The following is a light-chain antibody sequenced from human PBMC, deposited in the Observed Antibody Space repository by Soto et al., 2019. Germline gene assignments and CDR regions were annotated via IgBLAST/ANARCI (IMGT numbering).Light chain of an antibody. V-gene: IGKV1-33*01. CDR1: QDISNY. CDR3: QQYDNLPT. CDR2: DAS. Sequence: DTQMTQSASSLSASVGDRFTITCQASQDISNYLNWYQQKPGKAPKLLIYDASNLETGVPSRFSGSGSGTDFTFTISSLQPEDIATYYCQQYDNLPTFGGGTKVDIK. J-gene: IGKJ4*01.